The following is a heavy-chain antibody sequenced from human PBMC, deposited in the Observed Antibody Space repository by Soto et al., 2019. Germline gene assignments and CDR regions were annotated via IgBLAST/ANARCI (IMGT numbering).Heavy chain of an antibody. J-gene: IGHJ5*02. V-gene: IGHV4-39*01. D-gene: IGHD6-13*01. Sequence: SETLSLTCTVSGGSISSSSYYWGWIRQPPGKGLEWIGSIYYSGSTYYNPSLKSRVTISVDTSKNQFSLKLSSVTAADTAVYYCARTAVAAAGSSWFDPWGQGTLVTVSS. CDR3: ARTAVAAAGSSWFDP. CDR2: IYYSGST. CDR1: GGSISSSSYY.